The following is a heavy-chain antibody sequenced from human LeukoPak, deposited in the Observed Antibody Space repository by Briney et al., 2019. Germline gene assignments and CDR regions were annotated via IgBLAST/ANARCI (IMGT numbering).Heavy chain of an antibody. CDR3: ARMGYSLFDY. CDR2: ISSSSSYI. Sequence: GGSLRLSCAASGFTFSSHWMSWVRQAPGKGLEWVSSISSSSSYIYYADSVKGRFTISRDNAKNSLYLQMNSLRAEDTAVYYCARMGYSLFDYWGQGTLVTVSS. CDR1: GFTFSSHW. J-gene: IGHJ4*02. V-gene: IGHV3-21*01. D-gene: IGHD5-18*01.